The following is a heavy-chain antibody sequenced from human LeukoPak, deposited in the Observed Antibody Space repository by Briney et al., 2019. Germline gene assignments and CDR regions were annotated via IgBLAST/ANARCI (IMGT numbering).Heavy chain of an antibody. Sequence: GGSLRLSCADSGVTFSRFGVHWVRQAPGKGLEWVSYISSSNNTIYYADSVKGRFTISRDNAKNSLYLQMNSLRDEDTAVYYCARSTYCGGDCYPALGYWGQGTPVTVSS. V-gene: IGHV3-48*02. CDR1: GVTFSRFG. D-gene: IGHD2-21*02. CDR2: ISSSNNTI. J-gene: IGHJ4*02. CDR3: ARSTYCGGDCYPALGY.